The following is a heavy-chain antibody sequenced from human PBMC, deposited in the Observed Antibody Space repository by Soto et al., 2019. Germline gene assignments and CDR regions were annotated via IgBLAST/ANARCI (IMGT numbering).Heavy chain of an antibody. CDR3: AREGSGTFFDY. D-gene: IGHD2-15*01. V-gene: IGHV1-2*04. Sequence: VASVKVSCKASGYTFTGYYIHWVRQAPGQGLEWMGWINPNSGGTNYAQKFQGWVTMTRDTSISTAYMELSRLRSDDTAVYYCAREGSGTFFDYWGQGTMVTVSS. CDR2: INPNSGGT. CDR1: GYTFTGYY. J-gene: IGHJ4*02.